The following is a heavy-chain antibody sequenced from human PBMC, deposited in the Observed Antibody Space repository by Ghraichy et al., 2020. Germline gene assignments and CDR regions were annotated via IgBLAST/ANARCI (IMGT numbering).Heavy chain of an antibody. V-gene: IGHV4-38-2*01. CDR2: MYHSGNT. CDR3: VRHPLRVTMVLVDHYFDY. J-gene: IGHJ4*02. D-gene: IGHD3-10*01. Sequence: SETLSLTCAVSGESITSGFYWGWIRQSPGKGLEFIGSMYHSGNTYYNPSLESRVTLSVDTSKNRFSLNLNSVTAADTAVYYCVRHPLRVTMVLVDHYFDYWGQGTLVTVSS. CDR1: GESITSGFY.